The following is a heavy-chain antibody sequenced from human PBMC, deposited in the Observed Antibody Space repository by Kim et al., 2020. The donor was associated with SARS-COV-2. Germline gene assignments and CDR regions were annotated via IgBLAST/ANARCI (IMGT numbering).Heavy chain of an antibody. V-gene: IGHV1-46*01. CDR3: ARSSGTAIDY. Sequence: KYDTKFQGRVTMTRDTSTSTVYMEVSSLRSEDTAVFYCARSSGTAIDYWGQGTLLTVSS. D-gene: IGHD2-21*02. J-gene: IGHJ4*02.